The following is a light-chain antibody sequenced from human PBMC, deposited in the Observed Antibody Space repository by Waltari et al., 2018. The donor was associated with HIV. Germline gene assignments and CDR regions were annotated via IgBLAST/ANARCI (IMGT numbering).Light chain of an antibody. CDR1: SSDAAGNNY. CDR2: AVS. CDR3: SSYTSSSTRV. J-gene: IGLJ3*02. Sequence: QSALTQPASVSGSPGQSITIACTGRSSDAAGNNYVSWYQLHPGKAPKLMIYAVSNRPSGVSNRFSGSKSGNTASLTISGLQAEDEADYYCSSYTSSSTRVFGGGTKLTVL. V-gene: IGLV2-14*01.